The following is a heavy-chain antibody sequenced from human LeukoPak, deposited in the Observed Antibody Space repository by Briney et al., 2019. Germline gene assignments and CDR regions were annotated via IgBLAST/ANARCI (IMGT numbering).Heavy chain of an antibody. V-gene: IGHV3-53*04. CDR2: IYSGGTT. D-gene: IGHD6-19*01. CDR3: ARGISGWYFDY. Sequence: GGSLRLSCAASGFPVRNNYMSWVRQAPGKGLEWVSVIYSGGTTFYADSVKGRFTISRHNSENTLYLQMNSLKPEDTAVYYCARGISGWYFDYWGQGTLVTVPS. J-gene: IGHJ4*02. CDR1: GFPVRNNY.